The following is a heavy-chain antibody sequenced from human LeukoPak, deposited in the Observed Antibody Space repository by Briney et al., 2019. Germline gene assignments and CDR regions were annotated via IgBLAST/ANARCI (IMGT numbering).Heavy chain of an antibody. V-gene: IGHV3-48*02. Sequence: GGSLRLSCAASGFTFDDYGMSWVRQAPGKGLEWVSYISTSGTTTYYADSVKGRFTISRDNAKNSLYLQMNSLRDEDTAVYYCARDWRFGELFPAYWGQGTLVTVSS. CDR3: ARDWRFGELFPAY. CDR2: ISTSGTTT. CDR1: GFTFDDYG. J-gene: IGHJ4*02. D-gene: IGHD3-10*01.